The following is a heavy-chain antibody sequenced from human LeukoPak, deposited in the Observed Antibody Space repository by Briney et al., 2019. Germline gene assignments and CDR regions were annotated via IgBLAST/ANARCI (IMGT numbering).Heavy chain of an antibody. D-gene: IGHD3-10*01. V-gene: IGHV3-7*01. J-gene: IGHJ6*02. CDR2: IKQDGSEK. Sequence: SVSLSCAASGLTFSSHWMSWVRQAPGKGLEWVANIKQDGSEKYYVDSVKGRFTISRDNAKNSLYLQMNSLRAEDTAVYYCARDRAYYYGSGSYSVYYYYYYGMDVWGQGTTVTVSS. CDR3: ARDRAYYYGSGSYSVYYYYYYGMDV. CDR1: GLTFSSHW.